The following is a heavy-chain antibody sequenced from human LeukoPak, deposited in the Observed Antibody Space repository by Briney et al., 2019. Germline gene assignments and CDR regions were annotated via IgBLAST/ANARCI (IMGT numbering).Heavy chain of an antibody. CDR1: GFTFDDYG. J-gene: IGHJ4*02. D-gene: IGHD6-19*01. CDR3: ARGTIAVAEGEFDY. V-gene: IGHV3-20*01. Sequence: GGSLRLSCAASGFTFDDYGMSWVRQAPGKGLEWVSGINWNGGSTGYADSLKGRFTISRDNAKNSLYLQMNSLRAEDTALYHCARGTIAVAEGEFDYWGQGTLVTVSS. CDR2: INWNGGST.